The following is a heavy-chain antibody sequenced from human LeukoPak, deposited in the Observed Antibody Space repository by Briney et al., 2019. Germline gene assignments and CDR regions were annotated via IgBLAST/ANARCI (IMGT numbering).Heavy chain of an antibody. D-gene: IGHD3-9*01. J-gene: IGHJ4*02. Sequence: ASVKVSCKASGYTFTSYDINWVRQATGQGLEWMGWMNPNSGNTGYAQKFQGRVTMTRNTSISTAYMELSSLRSEDTAVYCCARARYYDILTGLYYFDYWGQGTLVTVSS. CDR3: ARARYYDILTGLYYFDY. V-gene: IGHV1-8*01. CDR2: MNPNSGNT. CDR1: GYTFTSYD.